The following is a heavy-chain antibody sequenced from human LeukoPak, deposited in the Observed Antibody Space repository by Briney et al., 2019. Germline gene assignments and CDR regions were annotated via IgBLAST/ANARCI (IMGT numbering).Heavy chain of an antibody. CDR3: ARDSVVRETGSYHYYYDSSGYYHYYGMDV. D-gene: IGHD3-22*01. J-gene: IGHJ6*02. Sequence: PGGSLRLSCAASGFTVSSNYMSWVRQAPGKGLEWVSVIYSGGSTYYADSVKGRFTISRDNSKNTLYLQMNSLRAEDTAVYYCARDSVVRETGSYHYYYDSSGYYHYYGMDVWGQGTTVTVSS. CDR1: GFTVSSNY. V-gene: IGHV3-53*01. CDR2: IYSGGST.